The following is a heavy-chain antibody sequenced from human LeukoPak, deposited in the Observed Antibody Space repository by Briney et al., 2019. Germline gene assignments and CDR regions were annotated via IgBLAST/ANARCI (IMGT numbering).Heavy chain of an antibody. Sequence: ASVKVSCKASGYTFTSYGISWVRQAPGQGLEWMGWISAYNGNTNYAQKLQGRVTMTTDTSTSTAYMELRSLRSDDTAVYYCARDVPLYKYGGSYYDWFDPWGQGTLVTVSS. CDR3: ARDVPLYKYGGSYYDWFDP. V-gene: IGHV1-18*01. CDR2: ISAYNGNT. J-gene: IGHJ5*02. D-gene: IGHD1-26*01. CDR1: GYTFTSYG.